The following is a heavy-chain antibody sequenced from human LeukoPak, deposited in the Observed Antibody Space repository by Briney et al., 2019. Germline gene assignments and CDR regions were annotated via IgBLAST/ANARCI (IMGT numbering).Heavy chain of an antibody. CDR3: AKGGRGNGEVY. D-gene: IGHD2-8*01. V-gene: IGHV3-7*01. J-gene: IGHJ4*02. Sequence: GGSLRLSCAVSGFTFSSYWMNWVRQAPGKGLEWVANIKQDGSEKNYVDSVKGRFTISRDNAKSSLFLQMNDLRAEDTAVYYCAKGGRGNGEVYWGQGTLVTVAS. CDR2: IKQDGSEK. CDR1: GFTFSSYW.